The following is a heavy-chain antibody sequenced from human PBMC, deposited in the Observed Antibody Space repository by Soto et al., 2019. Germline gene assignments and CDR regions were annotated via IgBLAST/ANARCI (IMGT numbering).Heavy chain of an antibody. CDR1: GYTFTCYC. Sequence: VASVKVSCKASGYTFTCYCISWVRQAPGQGLEWMGWITANNGDTNYAQKLQGRVTMTTDTSTSTAYMELSSLRSDDTAVYYCAKGRGYSSSWHFDYWGQGTLVTVSS. CDR3: AKGRGYSSSWHFDY. D-gene: IGHD6-13*01. V-gene: IGHV1-18*04. J-gene: IGHJ4*02. CDR2: ITANNGDT.